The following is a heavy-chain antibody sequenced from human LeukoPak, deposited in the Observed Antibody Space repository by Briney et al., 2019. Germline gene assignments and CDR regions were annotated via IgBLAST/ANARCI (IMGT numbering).Heavy chain of an antibody. CDR1: GGSISSGSYY. Sequence: SETLSLTCTVSGGSISSGSYYWRWIRQPAGKGLEWIGRIYTSGSTNYNPSLKSRVTISVDTSKNQFSLKLSSVTAADTAVYYCARRVGRYAFDIWGQGTMVTVSS. V-gene: IGHV4-61*02. CDR2: IYTSGST. D-gene: IGHD1-26*01. J-gene: IGHJ3*02. CDR3: ARRVGRYAFDI.